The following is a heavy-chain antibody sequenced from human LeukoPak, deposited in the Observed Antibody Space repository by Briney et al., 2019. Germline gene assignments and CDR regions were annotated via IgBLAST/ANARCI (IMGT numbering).Heavy chain of an antibody. CDR2: INPNSGGT. CDR3: ARGVDSSGWPFDY. J-gene: IGHJ4*02. CDR1: GYTFTGYY. D-gene: IGHD6-19*01. Sequence: ASVKVSCKASGYTFTGYYMHWVRQAPGQGLGWMGWINPNSGGTNYAQKFQGRVTMTRDTSISTAYMELSRLRSDDTAVYYCARGVDSSGWPFDYWGQGTLVTVSS. V-gene: IGHV1-2*02.